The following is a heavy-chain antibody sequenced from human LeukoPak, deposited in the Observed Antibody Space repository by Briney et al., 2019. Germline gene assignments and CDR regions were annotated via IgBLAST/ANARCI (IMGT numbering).Heavy chain of an antibody. Sequence: GRSLRLSCTASGFTFGDYAMSWFRQAPGKGLEWVSVIYSGGSTYYADSVKGRFTISRDNSKNTLYLQMNSLRAEDTAVYYCARGGLWGQGTLVTVSS. CDR3: ARGGL. CDR1: GFTFGDYA. CDR2: IYSGGST. D-gene: IGHD5-12*01. J-gene: IGHJ4*02. V-gene: IGHV3-66*01.